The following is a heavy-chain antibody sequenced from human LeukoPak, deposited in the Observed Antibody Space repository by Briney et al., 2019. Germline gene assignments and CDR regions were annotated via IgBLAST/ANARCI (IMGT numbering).Heavy chain of an antibody. CDR1: GVSISSGGYS. D-gene: IGHD1-1*01. J-gene: IGHJ5*02. CDR2: IYHSGSA. Sequence: SETLSLTCAVSGVSISSGGYSWSWIRQPPGKGLEWIGYIYHSGSAYYSPSLKSRVTISVDRSKNQFSLKLSSVTAADTAVYYCARGTERASWFDPWGQGTLVTVSS. V-gene: IGHV4-30-2*01. CDR3: ARGTERASWFDP.